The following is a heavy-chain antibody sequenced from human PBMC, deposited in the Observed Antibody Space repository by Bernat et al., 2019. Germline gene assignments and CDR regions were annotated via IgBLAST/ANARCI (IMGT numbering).Heavy chain of an antibody. V-gene: IGHV3-23*01. J-gene: IGHJ6*02. CDR1: GFTFSSYA. CDR3: AKDPIQQWLVSSLRGGYYYGMDV. D-gene: IGHD6-19*01. CDR2: ISGSGGST. Sequence: EVQLLESGGGLVQPGGSLRLSCAASGFTFSSYAMSWVRQAPGKGLEWVSAISGSGGSTYYADSVKGRFTISRDNSKNTLYLQMNSLRAEETAVYYCAKDPIQQWLVSSLRGGYYYGMDVWGQGTTVTVSS.